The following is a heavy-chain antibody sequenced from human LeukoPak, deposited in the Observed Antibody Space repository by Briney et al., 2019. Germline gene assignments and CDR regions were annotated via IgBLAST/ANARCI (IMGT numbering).Heavy chain of an antibody. CDR1: GFTFSSYV. CDR2: ISGSGDDT. CDR3: AKKEAMIRGVPYYYDF. V-gene: IGHV3-23*01. J-gene: IGHJ4*02. Sequence: GGSLRLSCSASGFTFSSYVMTWVRQAPGQGLEWVSAISGSGDDTYYADSVKGRFTISRDNSKNTLYLQMNSLRAEDTAIYYCAKKEAMIRGVPYYYDFWGQGTLVTVSS. D-gene: IGHD3-10*01.